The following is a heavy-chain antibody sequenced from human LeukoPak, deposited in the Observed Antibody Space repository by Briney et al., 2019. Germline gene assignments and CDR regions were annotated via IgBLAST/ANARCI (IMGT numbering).Heavy chain of an antibody. CDR3: ARSSYTSLGALDI. J-gene: IGHJ3*02. CDR1: GYRFTDYA. V-gene: IGHV1-3*02. D-gene: IGHD1-1*01. CDR2: STAANGIT. Sequence: ASVEVSCKTSGYRFTDYAIHWVRQAPRQRIEWMGWSTAANGITKYSQAFQDRVTITRDTSASIVYMELSSLRSEDMAVYYCARSSYTSLGALDIWGQGTMVTVSS.